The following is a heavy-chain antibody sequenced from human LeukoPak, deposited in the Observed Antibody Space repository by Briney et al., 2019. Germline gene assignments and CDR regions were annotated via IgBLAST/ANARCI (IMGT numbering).Heavy chain of an antibody. CDR3: ARGDYGDYPLDY. J-gene: IGHJ4*02. CDR1: GGSISSSSYY. V-gene: IGHV4-39*01. D-gene: IGHD4-17*01. Sequence: PSETLSLTCTVSGGSISSSSYYWGWIRQPPGKGLEWIGSIYYSGSTYYNPSLKSRVTISVDTSKNQFSLKLSSVTAADTAVYYCARGDYGDYPLDYWGQGTLVTVSS. CDR2: IYYSGST.